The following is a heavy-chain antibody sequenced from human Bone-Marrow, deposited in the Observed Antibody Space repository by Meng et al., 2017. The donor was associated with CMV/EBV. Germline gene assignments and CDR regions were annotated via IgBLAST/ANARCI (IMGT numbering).Heavy chain of an antibody. J-gene: IGHJ4*02. CDR2: IRYDGSNK. D-gene: IGHD6-19*01. CDR1: GFTFSSYG. CDR3: AKDTSGWTNHFDY. Sequence: GGSLRLSCAASGFTFSSYGIHWVRQAPGRGLEWVAFIRYDGSNKYYADSVKGRFTISRDNSKNTLYLQMNSLRVEDTAVYYCAKDTSGWTNHFDYWGQGTLVPVSS. V-gene: IGHV3-30*02.